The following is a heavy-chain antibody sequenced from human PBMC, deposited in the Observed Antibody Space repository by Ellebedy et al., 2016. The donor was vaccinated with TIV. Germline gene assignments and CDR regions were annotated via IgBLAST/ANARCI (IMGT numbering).Heavy chain of an antibody. J-gene: IGHJ6*02. CDR3: ARRPYGYYYGMDV. V-gene: IGHV4-59*08. D-gene: IGHD3-10*01. CDR2: IYYSGST. Sequence: MPSETLSLTCTVSGGSISSYYWSWIRQPPGKGLEWIGYIYYSGSTNYNPYLKSRVTISVDTSKNQFSLKLSSVTAADTAVDYCARRPYGYYYGMDVWGQGTTVTVSS. CDR1: GGSISSYY.